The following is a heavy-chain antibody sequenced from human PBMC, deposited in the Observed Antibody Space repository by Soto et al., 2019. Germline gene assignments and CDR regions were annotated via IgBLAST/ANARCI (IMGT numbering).Heavy chain of an antibody. J-gene: IGHJ6*02. Sequence: VASVKVSCKASGGTFSSYTISWVRQAPGQGLEWMGRIIPILGIANYAQNFQDRITITRDTSASTVYMELSGLRSEDTAVYYCARDGGDCGYRLAYYYYIGMDVWGQGTAVTVSS. CDR2: IIPILGIA. CDR3: ARDGGDCGYRLAYYYYIGMDV. CDR1: GGTFSSYT. V-gene: IGHV1-69*04. D-gene: IGHD2-21*02.